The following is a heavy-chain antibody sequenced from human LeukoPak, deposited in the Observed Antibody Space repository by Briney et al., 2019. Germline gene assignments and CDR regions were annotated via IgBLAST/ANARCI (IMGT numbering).Heavy chain of an antibody. D-gene: IGHD1-26*01. CDR1: DGSISGYY. Sequence: SETLSLTCSVSDGSISGYYWSWIRQPPGKGLEWIGYIHSSGSTHYNPSLKSRVTTSLDTSKNQFSLKLSSVTAADTAVCYCARLGSYSDHWGQGTLVTVSS. CDR3: ARLGSYSDH. V-gene: IGHV4-4*09. CDR2: IHSSGST. J-gene: IGHJ4*02.